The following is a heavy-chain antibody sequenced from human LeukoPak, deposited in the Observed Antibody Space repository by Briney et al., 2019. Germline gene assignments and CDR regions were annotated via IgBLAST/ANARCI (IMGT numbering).Heavy chain of an antibody. CDR1: GFTFSSYG. V-gene: IGHV3-21*01. J-gene: IGHJ4*02. D-gene: IGHD6-6*01. Sequence: GGSLRLSCAASGFTFSSYGMSWVRQAPGKGLEWVSSISSSSSYIYYADSLKGRFAISRDNAKNSLYLQMNSLRAEDSAVYYCARDGPSIAADFDCWGQGTLVTVSS. CDR2: ISSSSSYI. CDR3: ARDGPSIAADFDC.